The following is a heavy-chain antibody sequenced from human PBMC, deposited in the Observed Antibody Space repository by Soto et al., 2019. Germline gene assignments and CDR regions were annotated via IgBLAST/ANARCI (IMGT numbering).Heavy chain of an antibody. CDR3: AKSRYSDSSGDFYDY. Sequence: GGSLRLSCAASAFTFNNYAMSWVRQAPGKGLEWVSGIGGSGRTTYYADSVKGRFTSSRDNSNNTLFLQMNSLRAEDTAVYYCAKSRYSDSSGDFYDYWGQGTLVTVSS. CDR1: AFTFNNYA. J-gene: IGHJ4*02. D-gene: IGHD3-22*01. CDR2: IGGSGRTT. V-gene: IGHV3-23*01.